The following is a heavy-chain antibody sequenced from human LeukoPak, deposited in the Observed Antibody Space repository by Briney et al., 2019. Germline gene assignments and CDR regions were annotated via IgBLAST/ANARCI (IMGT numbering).Heavy chain of an antibody. Sequence: GGSLRLSCAASGFTFSSCSMNWVRQAPGQGLEWVSSISSSSSYIYYADSVKGRFTISRDNAKKTLYLQMTSLRAEDTAVYYCARVGNYYGSGSYFNGWGQGTLVTVSS. D-gene: IGHD3-10*01. CDR2: ISSSSSYI. CDR3: ARVGNYYGSGSYFNG. J-gene: IGHJ4*02. V-gene: IGHV3-21*01. CDR1: GFTFSSCS.